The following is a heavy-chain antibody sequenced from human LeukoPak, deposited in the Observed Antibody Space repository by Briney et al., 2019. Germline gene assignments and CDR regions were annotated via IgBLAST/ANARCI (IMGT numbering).Heavy chain of an antibody. J-gene: IGHJ5*02. D-gene: IGHD3-3*01. CDR3: ARDSGTYDFWSGSRNWIDP. Sequence: SETLSLTCTVSGGSISSSSYYWCWTRQPPGKGLEWIGSIYYSGSTYYNPSLKSRVTISVDTSKNQFSLKLSSVTAADTAVYYGARDSGTYDFWSGSRNWIDPWGQGTLVTVSS. CDR2: IYYSGST. V-gene: IGHV4-39*07. CDR1: GGSISSSSYY.